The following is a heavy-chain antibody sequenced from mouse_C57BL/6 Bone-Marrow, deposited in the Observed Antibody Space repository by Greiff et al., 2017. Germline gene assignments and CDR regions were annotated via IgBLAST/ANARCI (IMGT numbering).Heavy chain of an antibody. CDR2: INPRNGGT. D-gene: IGHD1-1*01. CDR1: GYTFTSYW. V-gene: IGHV1-53*01. Sequence: VQLQQPGTELVKPGASVKLSCKASGYTFTSYWMHWVKQRPGQGLEWIGNINPRNGGTNYNEKFKSKATLTVDKSSSTAYMQLSSLTSVDSAGYYCASEYDGSSYAWFAYWGQGTLVTVSA. J-gene: IGHJ3*01. CDR3: ASEYDGSSYAWFAY.